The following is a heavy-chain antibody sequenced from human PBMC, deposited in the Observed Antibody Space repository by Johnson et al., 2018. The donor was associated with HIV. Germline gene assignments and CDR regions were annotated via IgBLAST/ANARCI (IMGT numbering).Heavy chain of an antibody. CDR3: ARDRFGDSDAFDI. V-gene: IGHV3-53*01. D-gene: IGHD4-17*01. CDR1: GFTVSSNY. J-gene: IGHJ3*02. Sequence: VQLVESGGGLIQPGGSLRLSCAASGFTVSSNYMSWVRQAPGKGLEWVSGISWNSGSIGYADPVQGRCTISRDNSKNTLYLQLNSLRADDTAVYFCARDRFGDSDAFDIWGQGTMVTVSS. CDR2: SWNSGSI.